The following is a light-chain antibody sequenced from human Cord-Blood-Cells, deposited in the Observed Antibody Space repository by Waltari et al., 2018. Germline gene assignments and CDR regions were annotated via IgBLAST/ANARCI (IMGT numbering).Light chain of an antibody. Sequence: QSALTQPASVSGSPGQSITISCTGTSSDVGSYTLVSWYQQHPGKAPKLMIYEGSKRPSGVSHRFSGSKSCNTASPTIAGLQAEDEADYYCCSYAGSSTWVFGGGTKLTVL. CDR2: EGS. CDR3: CSYAGSSTWV. V-gene: IGLV2-23*01. J-gene: IGLJ3*02. CDR1: SSDVGSYTL.